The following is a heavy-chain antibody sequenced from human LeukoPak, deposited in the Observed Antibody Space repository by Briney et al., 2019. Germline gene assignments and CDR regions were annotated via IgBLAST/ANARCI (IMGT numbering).Heavy chain of an antibody. Sequence: GGSLSLSCAASGFTVSSYSMKWVRQAPGRGLEWVSSISSSSSYIYYADSVKGRFTISRDNAKNSLYLQMNSLRAEDTAVYYCAREGFGELLPFDPWGQGTLVTVSS. CDR1: GFTVSSYS. CDR3: AREGFGELLPFDP. J-gene: IGHJ5*02. CDR2: ISSSSSYI. D-gene: IGHD3-10*01. V-gene: IGHV3-21*01.